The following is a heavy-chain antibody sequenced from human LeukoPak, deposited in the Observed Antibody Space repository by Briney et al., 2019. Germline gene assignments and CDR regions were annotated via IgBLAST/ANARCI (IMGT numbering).Heavy chain of an antibody. J-gene: IGHJ3*02. CDR3: ARIAVAGTYAFDI. V-gene: IGHV3-21*01. CDR2: ISSSSSYI. Sequence: PGGSLRLSCAASGFTFSSYSMNWVRQAPGKGLEWVSSISSSSSYIYYADSVKGRFTISRDNAKNSLYLKMNSLRAEDTAVYYCARIAVAGTYAFDIWGQGTMVTVSS. CDR1: GFTFSSYS. D-gene: IGHD6-19*01.